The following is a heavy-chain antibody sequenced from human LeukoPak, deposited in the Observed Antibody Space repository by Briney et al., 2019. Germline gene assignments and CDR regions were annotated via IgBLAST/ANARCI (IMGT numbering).Heavy chain of an antibody. J-gene: IGHJ4*02. D-gene: IGHD5-12*01. Sequence: GGSLRLSCAASGFTFNSYSMNWVRQAPGKGLEWVANIKQDGSEKYYVDSVKGRFTISRDNAKNSLYLQMNSLRAEDTAVYYCARVDVDIVATTSKLFDYWGQGTLVTVSS. CDR3: ARVDVDIVATTSKLFDY. CDR2: IKQDGSEK. V-gene: IGHV3-7*01. CDR1: GFTFNSYS.